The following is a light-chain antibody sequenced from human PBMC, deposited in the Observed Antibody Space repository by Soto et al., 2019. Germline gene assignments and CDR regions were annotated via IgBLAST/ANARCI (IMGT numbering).Light chain of an antibody. Sequence: DIQMTQSPSSLSASVGDRVTITCRASPGISNFLAWYQQKPGKVPKLLIYGASTLQSGVPSRFSGSGSGTDFTLTISSLQPEDVATYYCQKYNSAPRTFGQGTKLEIK. CDR1: PGISNF. CDR3: QKYNSAPRT. CDR2: GAS. J-gene: IGKJ2*01. V-gene: IGKV1-27*01.